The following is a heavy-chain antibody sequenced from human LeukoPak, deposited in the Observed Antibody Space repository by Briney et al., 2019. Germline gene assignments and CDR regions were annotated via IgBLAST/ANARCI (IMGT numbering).Heavy chain of an antibody. Sequence: ASVTVSCTASGGTFSSYAISWVRQAPGQGLEWTGGIIPIFGTANYAQKFQGRVTITADESTSTAYMELSSLRSEDTAVYYCARASSCSGGSCHAATYDYWGQGTLVTVSS. CDR3: ARASSCSGGSCHAATYDY. CDR2: IIPIFGTA. J-gene: IGHJ4*02. D-gene: IGHD2-15*01. V-gene: IGHV1-69*13. CDR1: GGTFSSYA.